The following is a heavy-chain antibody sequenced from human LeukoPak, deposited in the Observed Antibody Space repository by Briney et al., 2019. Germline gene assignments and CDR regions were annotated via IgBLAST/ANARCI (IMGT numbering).Heavy chain of an antibody. CDR1: GFSVSSNY. J-gene: IGHJ4*02. CDR3: ARDLSGLLDY. D-gene: IGHD3-9*01. CDR2: LYSGGST. V-gene: IGHV3-66*01. Sequence: PGGSLRLSCAASGFSVSSNYMSWVRQAPGKGLEWVSGLYSGGSTNYADSVKGRFTIFRDISKNTLLLQMNSLRAEDTAVYYCARDLSGLLDYWGQGTLVTVSS.